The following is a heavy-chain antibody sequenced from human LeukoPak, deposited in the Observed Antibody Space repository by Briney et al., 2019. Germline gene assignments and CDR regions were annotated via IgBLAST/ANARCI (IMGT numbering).Heavy chain of an antibody. CDR2: INVDNGDT. D-gene: IGHD3-16*02. CDR1: GYTFNYFA. V-gene: IGHV1-3*01. Sequence: ASVKVSCKASGYTFNYFAMHWVRQAPGQSLEWMGRINVDNGDTLYSQKFQGRVTITRDTSASTVYMELSSLRSEDTAVYYCARDTRGIMITFGGVIAHDAFDIWGQGTMVTVSS. CDR3: ARDTRGIMITFGGVIAHDAFDI. J-gene: IGHJ3*02.